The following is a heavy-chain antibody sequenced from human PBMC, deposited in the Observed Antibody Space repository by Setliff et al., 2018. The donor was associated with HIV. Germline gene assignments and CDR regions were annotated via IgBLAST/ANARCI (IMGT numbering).Heavy chain of an antibody. V-gene: IGHV3-30*02. CDR2: IRYDGCNK. CDR3: AKDRVSGNLWLREPIDY. Sequence: PGGSLRLSCEVSGFTFSIYGMHWVRQAPGKGLEWVAFIRYDGCNKYYVDSVKGRFTISRDNSKYTLYLQMNSLRPEDTAVYYCAKDRVSGNLWLREPIDYWGQGTLVTVSS. CDR1: GFTFSIYG. D-gene: IGHD5-18*01. J-gene: IGHJ4*02.